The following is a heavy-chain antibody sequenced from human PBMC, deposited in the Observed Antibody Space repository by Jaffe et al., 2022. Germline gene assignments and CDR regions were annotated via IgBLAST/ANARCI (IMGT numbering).Heavy chain of an antibody. CDR1: GGTFSSYT. Sequence: QVQLVQSGAEVKKPGSSVKVSCKASGGTFSSYTISWVRQAPGQGLEWMGRIIPILGIANYAQKFQGRVTITADKSTSTAYMELSSLRSEDTAVYYCARERLRLGELSLYRYYFDYWGQGTLVTVSS. D-gene: IGHD3-16*02. CDR3: ARERLRLGELSLYRYYFDY. V-gene: IGHV1-69*08. CDR2: IIPILGIA. J-gene: IGHJ4*02.